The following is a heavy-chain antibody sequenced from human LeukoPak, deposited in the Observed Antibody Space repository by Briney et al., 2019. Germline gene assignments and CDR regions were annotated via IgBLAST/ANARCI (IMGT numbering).Heavy chain of an antibody. Sequence: ASVKVSCKASGYTFTSYGISWVRQAPGQGLEWMGWIGAYNGNTNYAQKLQGRVTMTTDTSTSTAYMELRSLRSDDTAVYYCARLPDYYDSSGYYSFDYWGQGTLVTVSS. D-gene: IGHD3-22*01. CDR1: GYTFTSYG. CDR3: ARLPDYYDSSGYYSFDY. J-gene: IGHJ4*02. CDR2: IGAYNGNT. V-gene: IGHV1-18*01.